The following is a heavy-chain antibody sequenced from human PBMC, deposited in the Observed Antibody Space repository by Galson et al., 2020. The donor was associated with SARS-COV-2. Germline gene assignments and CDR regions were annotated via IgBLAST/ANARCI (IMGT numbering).Heavy chain of an antibody. Sequence: SETLSLTCTVPDGSISSGGYYWSWIRQHPGKGLEWIGYIYYSGSTYYNPSLKSRVTISVDTSKNQFSLKLSSVTAADTAVYYCARWGINWGSFSPNFDYWGQGTLVTVSS. D-gene: IGHD7-27*01. V-gene: IGHV4-31*03. CDR3: ARWGINWGSFSPNFDY. J-gene: IGHJ4*02. CDR2: IYYSGST. CDR1: DGSISSGGYY.